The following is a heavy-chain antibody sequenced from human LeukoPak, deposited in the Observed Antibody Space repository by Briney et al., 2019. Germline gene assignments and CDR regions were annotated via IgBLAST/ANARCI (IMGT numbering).Heavy chain of an antibody. CDR1: GFPFFSYY. Sequence: GGSLRLSCAASGFPFFSYYMTWVRQAPGEGLEWVATINQDESVTDSVDAVKGRFTVSRDNAKNSLYLQMNSLRAEDTAVYYCTTENWYVFEHWGQGTLVSVSS. CDR2: INQDESVT. D-gene: IGHD1-1*01. J-gene: IGHJ4*02. V-gene: IGHV3-7*04. CDR3: TTENWYVFEH.